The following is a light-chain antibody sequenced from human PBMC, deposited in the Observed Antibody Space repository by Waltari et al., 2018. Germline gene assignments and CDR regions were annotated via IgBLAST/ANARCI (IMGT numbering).Light chain of an antibody. CDR3: MQALQTPYT. V-gene: IGKV2-28*01. CDR2: LGS. CDR1: QSLLHRNGYNY. Sequence: DIVMTQSPLSLPVTPGEPASISCRSSQSLLHRNGYNYLDWYLKKPGQSPQLLIYLGSNRASGVPDRFSGSASGTDFTLKISRLEAEDVGVFYCMQALQTPYTFGQGTKLEIK. J-gene: IGKJ2*01.